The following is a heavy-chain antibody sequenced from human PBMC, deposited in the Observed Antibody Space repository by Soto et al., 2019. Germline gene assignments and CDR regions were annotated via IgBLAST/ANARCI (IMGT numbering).Heavy chain of an antibody. D-gene: IGHD1-26*01. Sequence: QVQLVQSGTEVKKPGASVKVSCKVSGYTFTSYDINWVRQATGQGLEWMGWMNPTSGNTGYALKFQGRVTMTRDTSRSTAYMELSSLTAEDTAVYYCTRGEWELSYWGQGTLVTVSS. V-gene: IGHV1-8*01. J-gene: IGHJ4*02. CDR2: MNPTSGNT. CDR3: TRGEWELSY. CDR1: GYTFTSYD.